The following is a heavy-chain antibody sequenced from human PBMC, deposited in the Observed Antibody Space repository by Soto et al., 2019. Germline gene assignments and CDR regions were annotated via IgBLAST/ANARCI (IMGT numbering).Heavy chain of an antibody. Sequence: QLQLQESGPGLVKPSETLSLTCTVSGGSISSSSYYWGWIRQPPGKGLEWIGSIYYSGSTYYNPSLKSRVTISVDTSKNQFSLKLRSVTAADTAVYYCARGWGNKIGYYFDYWGQGTLVTVSS. J-gene: IGHJ4*02. D-gene: IGHD3-16*01. CDR1: GGSISSSSYY. CDR3: ARGWGNKIGYYFDY. V-gene: IGHV4-39*01. CDR2: IYYSGST.